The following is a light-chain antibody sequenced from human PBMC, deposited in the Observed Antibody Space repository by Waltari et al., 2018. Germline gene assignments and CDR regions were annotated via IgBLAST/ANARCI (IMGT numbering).Light chain of an antibody. Sequence: QSALTQPASVSGSPGQAINISCTGTNSDVGAYNLVSWYQQYPGRAPRLLIYEARNRPSGVSNRFSASKSGNTASLTISGRQADDEADYYCCSYGGSYTWVFGGGTKVTVL. CDR1: NSDVGAYNL. CDR2: EAR. CDR3: CSYGGSYTWV. J-gene: IGLJ3*02. V-gene: IGLV2-23*01.